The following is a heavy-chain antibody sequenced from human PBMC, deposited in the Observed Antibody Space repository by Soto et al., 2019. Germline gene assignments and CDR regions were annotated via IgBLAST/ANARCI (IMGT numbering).Heavy chain of an antibody. D-gene: IGHD6-19*01. CDR1: GYTFTSYD. CDR2: MNPNSGNT. V-gene: IGHV1-8*01. Sequence: QVQLVQSGAEVKKPGASVKVSCKASGYTFTSYDINWVRQATGQGLEWMGWMNPNSGNTGYAQKFQGRVTMTRNTSISTAYMELSSLRSEDTAVYYCARGAGNGSGWSLRTSYYYMDVWGKGTTVTVSS. CDR3: ARGAGNGSGWSLRTSYYYMDV. J-gene: IGHJ6*03.